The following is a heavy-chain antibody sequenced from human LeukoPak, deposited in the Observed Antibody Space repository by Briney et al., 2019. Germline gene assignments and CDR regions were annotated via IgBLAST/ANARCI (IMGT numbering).Heavy chain of an antibody. J-gene: IGHJ3*02. Sequence: GGSLRLSCAASGFTFSSYAMSWVRQAPGKGLEWVSAISGSGGSTYYADSVKARFTISRDNSKNTLYLQMNSLRAEDTAVYYCAKGGCVGTSCYRRAFDIWGQGTMVTVSS. V-gene: IGHV3-23*01. CDR1: GFTFSSYA. D-gene: IGHD2-2*01. CDR3: AKGGCVGTSCYRRAFDI. CDR2: ISGSGGST.